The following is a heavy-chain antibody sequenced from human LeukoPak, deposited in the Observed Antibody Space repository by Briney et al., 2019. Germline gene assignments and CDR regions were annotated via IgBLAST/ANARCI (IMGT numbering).Heavy chain of an antibody. CDR2: IYHSGST. J-gene: IGHJ6*02. Sequence: GSLRLSCAASGFTFSNAWMNWVRQAPGKGLEWIGEIYHSGSTNYNPSLKSRVTISVDKSKNQFSLKLSSVTAADTAVYYCARDRGGYDILTGYKGSRYYYGMDVWGQGTTVTVSS. D-gene: IGHD3-9*01. V-gene: IGHV4-4*02. CDR3: ARDRGGYDILTGYKGSRYYYGMDV. CDR1: GFTFSNAW.